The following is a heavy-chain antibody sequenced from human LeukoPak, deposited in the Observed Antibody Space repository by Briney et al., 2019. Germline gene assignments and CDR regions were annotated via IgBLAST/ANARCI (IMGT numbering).Heavy chain of an antibody. CDR2: IYTSGST. D-gene: IGHD1-7*01. J-gene: IGHJ4*02. V-gene: IGHV4-61*02. CDR3: ARLYGNYQNYFDY. Sequence: SETLSLTCTVSGGSISSGTYYWSWIRQPAGKGLEWIGRIYTSGSTNYNPSLKSRVTISVDTSKNQFSLKLRSVTAADTAVYYCARLYGNYQNYFDYWGQGTLVTVPS. CDR1: GGSISSGTYY.